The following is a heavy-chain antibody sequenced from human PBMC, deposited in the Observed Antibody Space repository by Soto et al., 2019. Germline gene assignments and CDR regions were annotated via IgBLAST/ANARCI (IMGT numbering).Heavy chain of an antibody. CDR1: GYTFTSYD. CDR2: MNPNSGNT. CDR3: ASTLYGDNVDY. D-gene: IGHD4-17*01. Sequence: QVQLVQSGAEVKKPGASVKVSCKASGYTFTSYDINWVRQATGQGLEWMGWMNPNSGNTGYAQKFQGRVTMTRNTSISTAYMELRSLRSGDKAVYSSASTLYGDNVDYWGQGTLVTVSS. V-gene: IGHV1-8*01. J-gene: IGHJ4*02.